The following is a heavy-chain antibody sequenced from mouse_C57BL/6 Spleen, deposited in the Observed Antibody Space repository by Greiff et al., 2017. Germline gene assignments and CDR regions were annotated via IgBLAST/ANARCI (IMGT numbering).Heavy chain of an antibody. D-gene: IGHD2-3*01. CDR3: TSWLLGAMDY. Sequence: EVQLVESGGGLVQPGGSMKLSCAASGFTFSDAWMDWVRQSPEKGLEWVAEIRNKANNHATYYAVSGKGRITSSRDDSKSSVYLQMNSLRAEDTGIYYCTSWLLGAMDYWGQGTSVTVSS. CDR2: IRNKANNHAT. V-gene: IGHV6-6*01. CDR1: GFTFSDAW. J-gene: IGHJ4*01.